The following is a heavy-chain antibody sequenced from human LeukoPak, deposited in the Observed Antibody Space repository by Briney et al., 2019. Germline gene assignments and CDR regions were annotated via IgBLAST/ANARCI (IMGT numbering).Heavy chain of an antibody. Sequence: GGSLRLSCAAPGFKFSTYWMTWVRQAPGKGLEWVASIKKDGSEKYHVDSVKGRFTISRDNAKNSLYLQMNSLRAEDTAFYHCARGHYGMDVWGQGTMVIVSS. CDR1: GFKFSTYW. CDR3: ARGHYGMDV. CDR2: IKKDGSEK. J-gene: IGHJ6*02. V-gene: IGHV3-7*01.